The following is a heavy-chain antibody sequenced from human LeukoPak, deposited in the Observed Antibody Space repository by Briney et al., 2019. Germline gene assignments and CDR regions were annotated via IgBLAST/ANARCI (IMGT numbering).Heavy chain of an antibody. D-gene: IGHD5-18*01. CDR1: GFTFSSYW. CDR2: IKQDGSEK. Sequence: GGSLRLSCAVSGFTFSSYWMSWVRQAPGKGLEWVANIKQDGSEKDYVDSVKGRFTISRDNAKNSLYLQMNSLRAEDTAVYYCARDTKGYGYYEYFDYWGQGALVTVSS. V-gene: IGHV3-7*01. CDR3: ARDTKGYGYYEYFDY. J-gene: IGHJ4*02.